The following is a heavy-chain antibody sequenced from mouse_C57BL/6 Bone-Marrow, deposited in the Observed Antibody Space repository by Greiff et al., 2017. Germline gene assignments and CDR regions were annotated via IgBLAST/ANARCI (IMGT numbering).Heavy chain of an antibody. CDR2: IDPENGDT. D-gene: IGHD3-2*02. V-gene: IGHV14-4*01. CDR3: TTGGLRLPAY. J-gene: IGHJ3*01. CDR1: GFNIKDDY. Sequence: VQLKQSGAELVRPGASVKLSCTASGFNIKDDYMHWVKQRPEQGLEWIGWIDPENGDTEYASKFQGKATITADTSSNTAYLQLSSLTSEDTAVYYCTTGGLRLPAYWGQGTLVTVSA.